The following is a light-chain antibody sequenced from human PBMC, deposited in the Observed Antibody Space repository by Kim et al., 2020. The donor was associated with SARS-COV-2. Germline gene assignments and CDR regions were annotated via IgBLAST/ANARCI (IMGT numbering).Light chain of an antibody. CDR3: CSYSATKTWV. CDR2: DVI. Sequence: GQSITLSCIGTSSDVGIYDYVSWYKHHPDTAPKLIIYDVIKRPSGVSNRFSGSKSGNTASLTISGLQADDEADYYCCSYSATKTWVFGGGTQLTVL. CDR1: SSDVGIYDY. V-gene: IGLV2-14*03. J-gene: IGLJ3*02.